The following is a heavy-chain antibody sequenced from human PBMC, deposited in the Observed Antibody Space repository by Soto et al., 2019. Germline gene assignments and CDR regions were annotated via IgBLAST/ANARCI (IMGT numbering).Heavy chain of an antibody. CDR2: IYPGDSDT. Sequence: PGESLKISCMGSGYKVSTWHNFTSYWIAWVRQMPGEGLEWMGIIYPGDSDTRYSPSFQGQVTISADKSINSVYLQWSSLKASDTATYYCASRKKGSYSSFDYWGQGTLVTVSS. V-gene: IGHV5-51*01. CDR3: ASRKKGSYSSFDY. J-gene: IGHJ4*02. CDR1: GYKVSTWHNFTSYW. D-gene: IGHD1-26*01.